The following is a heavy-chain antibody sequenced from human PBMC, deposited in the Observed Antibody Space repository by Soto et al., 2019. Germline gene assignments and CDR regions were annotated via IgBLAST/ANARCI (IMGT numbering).Heavy chain of an antibody. D-gene: IGHD6-13*01. J-gene: IGHJ5*02. CDR3: ARHPERIAQIGWFDP. Sequence: EVQLVESGGGLVQPGGSLRLSCAASGFTFSSYSMNWVRQAPGKGLEWVSYISSSSSTTYYADSVKGRFTISRDNAKNSLYLQMNSLRAEDTAVYYCARHPERIAQIGWFDPWGQGTLVTVSS. CDR2: ISSSSSTT. CDR1: GFTFSSYS. V-gene: IGHV3-48*01.